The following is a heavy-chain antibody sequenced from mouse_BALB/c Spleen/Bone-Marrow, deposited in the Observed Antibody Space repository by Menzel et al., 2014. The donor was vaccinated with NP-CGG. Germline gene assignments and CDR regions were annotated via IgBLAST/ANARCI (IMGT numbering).Heavy chain of an antibody. J-gene: IGHJ4*01. CDR1: GYTFTSYW. CDR2: IDPSDSYT. V-gene: IGHV1S127*01. Sequence: QQSGAELVKPGASVKMSCKASGYTFTSYWMHWVRQRPGQGLEWIGVIDPSDSYTSYIQKFKGKATLTVDTSSSTAYMQLSSLTSEDSAVYYCTRDAMDYWGQGTSVTVSS. CDR3: TRDAMDY.